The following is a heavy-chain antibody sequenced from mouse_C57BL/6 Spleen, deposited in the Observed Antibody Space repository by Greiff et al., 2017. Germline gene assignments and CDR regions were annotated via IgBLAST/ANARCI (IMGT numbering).Heavy chain of an antibody. CDR2: ISSGSSTI. D-gene: IGHD1-1*01. J-gene: IGHJ2*01. CDR3: ARQGVVAYYFDY. CDR1: GFTFSDYG. V-gene: IGHV5-17*01. Sequence: EVKLMESGGGLVKPGGSLKLSCAASGFTFSDYGMHWVRQAPEKGLEWVAYISSGSSTIYYADTVKGRFTISRDNAKNTLFLQMTSLMSEDTAMYYCARQGVVAYYFDYWGQGTTLTVSS.